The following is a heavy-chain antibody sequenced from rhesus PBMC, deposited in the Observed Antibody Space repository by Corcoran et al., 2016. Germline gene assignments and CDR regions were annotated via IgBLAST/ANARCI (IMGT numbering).Heavy chain of an antibody. Sequence: QVQLQESGPGLVKPSETLPLTCAVSGASISSNYWSWIRQAPGKGLEGIGRFDSSGGSTDYNPSLKVRVTISVDTSKNPFSLKLSSVTAAGTAVYYCASLLEWERRYFEFWGQGALVTVSS. CDR1: GASISSNY. CDR3: ASLLEWERRYFEF. J-gene: IGHJ1*01. D-gene: IGHD3-22*01. CDR2: FDSSGGST. V-gene: IGHV4S2*01.